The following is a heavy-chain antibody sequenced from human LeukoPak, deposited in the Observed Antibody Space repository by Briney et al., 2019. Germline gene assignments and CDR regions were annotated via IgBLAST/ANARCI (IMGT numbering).Heavy chain of an antibody. CDR1: GGSISSYY. CDR2: MYVTGNT. Sequence: SETLSLTCTVSGGSISSYYWSWMRQSAGKGLEWIGRMYVTGNTNYNPSLKSRVTMSIDTSKNQFSLSLTSVTAADTAVYFCARDFYNYGYPTYMDVWGKGITVTVSS. J-gene: IGHJ6*03. V-gene: IGHV4-4*07. D-gene: IGHD5-18*01. CDR3: ARDFYNYGYPTYMDV.